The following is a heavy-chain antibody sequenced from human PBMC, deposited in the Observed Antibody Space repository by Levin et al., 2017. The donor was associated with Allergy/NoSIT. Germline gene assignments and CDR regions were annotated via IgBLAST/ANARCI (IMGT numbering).Heavy chain of an antibody. V-gene: IGHV3-33*01. Sequence: PGGSLRLSCAASGFTFSSYGMHWVRQAPGKGLEWVAVIWYDGSNKYYADSVKGRFTISRDNSKNTLYLQMNSLRAEDTAVYYCARLKKVVRTSYGMDVWGQGTTVTVSS. CDR1: GFTFSSYG. CDR2: IWYDGSNK. D-gene: IGHD2-15*01. J-gene: IGHJ6*02. CDR3: ARLKKVVRTSYGMDV.